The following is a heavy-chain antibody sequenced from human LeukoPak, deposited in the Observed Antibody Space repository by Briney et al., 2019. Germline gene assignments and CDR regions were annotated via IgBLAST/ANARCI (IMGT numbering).Heavy chain of an antibody. CDR2: INAYNRNT. J-gene: IGHJ4*02. V-gene: IGHV1-18*01. Sequence: ASVKVSCKTSGYTFTSYGISWVRQAPGQGLEWMGWINAYNRNTNYAQKFQGRVTMTTDTSKSTAYMELRSLRSDDTAVYFCARDQFAIRVLDIVTTTTFDSWGQGTLVTVSS. D-gene: IGHD5-12*01. CDR3: ARDQFAIRVLDIVTTTTFDS. CDR1: GYTFTSYG.